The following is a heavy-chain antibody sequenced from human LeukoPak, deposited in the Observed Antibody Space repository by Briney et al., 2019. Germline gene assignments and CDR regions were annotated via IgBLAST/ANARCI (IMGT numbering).Heavy chain of an antibody. CDR3: ARDNGGGAFDI. Sequence: ASVKASCKASGYTFTGYYMHWVRQAPGQGLEWMGWVNPNSGGTNYAQKFQGRVTMTRDTSISTAYMELSRLRSDDTAVYYCARDNGGGAFDIWGQGTMVTVSS. J-gene: IGHJ3*02. CDR2: VNPNSGGT. V-gene: IGHV1-2*02. D-gene: IGHD3-10*01. CDR1: GYTFTGYY.